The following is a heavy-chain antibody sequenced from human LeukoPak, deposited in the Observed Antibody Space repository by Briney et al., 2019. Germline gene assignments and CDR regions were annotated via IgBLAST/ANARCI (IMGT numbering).Heavy chain of an antibody. J-gene: IGHJ4*02. V-gene: IGHV3-7*01. Sequence: GGSLRLSCVASGFSLSDHWMNWFRQAPGKGLEWVATIKKDGSEQYYVDSMKGRLTISRDNAKNSVYLQIHNLRAEDTAVYYCARDLGWLQSDYWGQGTLVTVSS. CDR2: IKKDGSEQ. CDR1: GFSLSDHW. D-gene: IGHD5-24*01. CDR3: ARDLGWLQSDY.